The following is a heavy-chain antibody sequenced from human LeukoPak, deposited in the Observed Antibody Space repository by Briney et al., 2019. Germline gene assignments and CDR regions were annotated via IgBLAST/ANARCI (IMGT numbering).Heavy chain of an antibody. V-gene: IGHV3-30*18. CDR1: RLTLSSYG. Sequence: GGSLSLSCAASRLTLSSYGMQWVRHAPGKGREWVAVIAYDGSNKNYRDSVKDRFTISRDNSNNTLYLQMNSLRAEDTAMYYCAKDFGEPKKVCNGFDSWGQGTLVTVSS. J-gene: IGHJ5*01. D-gene: IGHD3-10*01. CDR2: IAYDGSNK. CDR3: AKDFGEPKKVCNGFDS.